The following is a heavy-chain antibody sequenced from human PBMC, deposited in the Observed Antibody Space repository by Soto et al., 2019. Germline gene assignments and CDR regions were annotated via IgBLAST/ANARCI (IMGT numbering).Heavy chain of an antibody. CDR2: IRSKANSYAT. V-gene: IGHV3-73*02. Sequence: EVPLVESGGGLVQPGGSLKLSCAASGYTFSDSALHWFRQASGKGLEWVGRIRSKANSYATVYAASVKGRFTISRDDSKNTAYLQMNSLKTEDTAVYYCARLWSEREPNFDSWGQGTLVSVSS. CDR3: ARLWSEREPNFDS. D-gene: IGHD1-26*01. CDR1: GYTFSDSA. J-gene: IGHJ4*02.